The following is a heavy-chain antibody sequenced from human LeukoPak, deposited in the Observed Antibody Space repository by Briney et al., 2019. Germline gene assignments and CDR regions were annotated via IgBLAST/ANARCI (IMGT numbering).Heavy chain of an antibody. CDR2: INHSGST. V-gene: IGHV4-34*01. CDR1: GGSVSGYY. J-gene: IGHJ5*02. D-gene: IGHD2-2*01. CDR3: ARGIVVVPAALSYNWFDP. Sequence: SETLSLTCAVYGGSVSGYYWIWTWLPQRQGLDLNGVINHSGSTNYNPSPKSRVTISVDTSKNQFSLKLSSVTAADTAVYYCARGIVVVPAALSYNWFDPWGQGTLVSVSS.